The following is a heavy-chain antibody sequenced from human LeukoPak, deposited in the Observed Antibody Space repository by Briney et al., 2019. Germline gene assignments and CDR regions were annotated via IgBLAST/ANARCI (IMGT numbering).Heavy chain of an antibody. V-gene: IGHV1-2*02. CDR1: GYTFTSYY. CDR3: ARDGSVPYDY. J-gene: IGHJ4*02. CDR2: INPNSGGT. Sequence: ASVKVSCKASGYTFTSYYIHWVRQAPGQGLEWMGWINPNSGGTSYAQKFQGRVTVTRDTSITTAYMELSSLRSDDTAVYYCARDGSVPYDYWGQGTLVTVSS.